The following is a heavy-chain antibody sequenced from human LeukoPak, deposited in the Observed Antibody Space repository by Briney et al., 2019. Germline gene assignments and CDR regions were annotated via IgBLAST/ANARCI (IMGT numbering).Heavy chain of an antibody. Sequence: ESGPTLVKPTQTLTLTCTFSGFSLSTSGVGVGWIRQPPGKALEWLALIYWNDDKRYSPSLKSRLTITKDTSKNQVVLTMTNMDPVDTATYYCAHKTYYYDSSGYRWYFDLWGRSTLVTVSS. CDR2: IYWNDDK. CDR1: GFSLSTSGVG. V-gene: IGHV2-5*01. D-gene: IGHD3-22*01. J-gene: IGHJ2*01. CDR3: AHKTYYYDSSGYRWYFDL.